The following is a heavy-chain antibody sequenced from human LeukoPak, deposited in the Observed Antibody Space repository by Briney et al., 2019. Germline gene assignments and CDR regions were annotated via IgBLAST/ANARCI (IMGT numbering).Heavy chain of an antibody. Sequence: ASVKVSCKASGYTFTGYYMHWVRQAPGQGLEWMGWIDPKSGGTNYAQRFQGRVTMTRDTSISTAYMELASLRYDDTAVYYCARESGHTYDYCDYWGHGTLVTVSS. J-gene: IGHJ4*01. V-gene: IGHV1-2*02. D-gene: IGHD5-18*01. CDR3: ARESGHTYDYCDY. CDR1: GYTFTGYY. CDR2: IDPKSGGT.